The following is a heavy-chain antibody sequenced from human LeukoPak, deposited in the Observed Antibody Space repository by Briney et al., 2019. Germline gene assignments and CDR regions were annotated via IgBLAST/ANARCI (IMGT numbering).Heavy chain of an antibody. D-gene: IGHD5-12*01. CDR1: GYSFTNYW. CDR2: IYPGDSDT. V-gene: IGHV5-51*01. CDR3: ARQAIRGYSGYDPLDH. J-gene: IGHJ4*02. Sequence: PGESLKISCKGSGYSFTNYWIGWVRQMPGKGLEWMGIIYPGDSDTRYSPSFQGQVTISADKSISTAYLQWSSLKASDTAMYYCARQAIRGYSGYDPLDHWGQGTLVTVSS.